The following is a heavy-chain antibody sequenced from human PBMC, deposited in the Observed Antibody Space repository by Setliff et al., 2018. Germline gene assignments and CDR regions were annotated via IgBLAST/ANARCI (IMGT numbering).Heavy chain of an antibody. CDR1: GYTFTNYG. D-gene: IGHD2-8*01. Sequence: ASVKVSCKASGYTFTNYGVTWVRQAPGQGLEWMGWISPYSGNTYYAPKLQGRVTLTTDTSTTTAYLDLRSLRSDDTAVYYCSRLVRYCTTTTCQRASGDDYWGQGTLVTVSS. CDR3: SRLVRYCTTTTCQRASGDDY. V-gene: IGHV1-18*01. CDR2: ISPYSGNT. J-gene: IGHJ4*02.